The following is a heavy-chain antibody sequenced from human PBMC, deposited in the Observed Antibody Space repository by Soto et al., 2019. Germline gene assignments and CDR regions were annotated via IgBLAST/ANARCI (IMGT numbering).Heavy chain of an antibody. Sequence: GGSLRLSCAASGFTFSSYAMSWVRQAPGKGLEWVSAISGSGGSTYYADSVKGRFTISRDNSKNTLYLQMNSLRAEDTAVYYCAKDQGSSSWYSRLFDYWGQGTLVTVSS. CDR2: ISGSGGST. V-gene: IGHV3-23*01. J-gene: IGHJ4*02. CDR1: GFTFSSYA. D-gene: IGHD6-13*01. CDR3: AKDQGSSSWYSRLFDY.